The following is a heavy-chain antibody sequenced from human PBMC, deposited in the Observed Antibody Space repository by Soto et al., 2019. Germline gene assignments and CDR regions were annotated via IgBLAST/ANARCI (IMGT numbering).Heavy chain of an antibody. CDR3: AGVPLLGAAGHGGFDP. J-gene: IGHJ5*02. V-gene: IGHV4-31*03. Sequence: SETLSLTCTVSGASISSGGYFWSWIRQLPGKGLEWIGYIYYTGTTYHNPSLKSRVTISVDTSKNQLSLRLNSVTSADTAVYYCAGVPLLGAAGHGGFDPWGQGTLVTVSS. D-gene: IGHD6-13*01. CDR1: GASISSGGYF. CDR2: IYYTGTT.